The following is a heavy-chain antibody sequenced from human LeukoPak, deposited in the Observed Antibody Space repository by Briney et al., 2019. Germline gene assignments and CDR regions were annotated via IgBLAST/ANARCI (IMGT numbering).Heavy chain of an antibody. CDR2: MNPNSGNT. V-gene: IGHV1-8*01. J-gene: IGHJ6*03. CDR3: ARVKSRRPLMGYYYMDV. D-gene: IGHD3-9*01. CDR1: GYTFTSYD. Sequence: ASVKVSCKASGYTFTSYDINWVRQATGQGLEWMGWMNPNSGNTGYAQKFQGRVTMTRSTSISTAYMELSSLRSEDTAVYYCARVKSRRPLMGYYYMDVWGKGTTVTVSS.